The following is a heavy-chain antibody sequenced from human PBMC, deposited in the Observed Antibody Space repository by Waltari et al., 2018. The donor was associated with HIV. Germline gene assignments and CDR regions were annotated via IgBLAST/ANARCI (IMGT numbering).Heavy chain of an antibody. V-gene: IGHV4-34*01. Sequence: VQVHQWGAGLLKPSETLSLTCAVYGGSLSGYHWNWIRPPPGKGLEWIEEINHSGITNYNPSLKSRVTISIDTSKNQFSLKLTSETAADTAVYYCAISEAVAALIDYWGQGTLVTVSS. CDR1: GGSLSGYH. CDR3: AISEAVAALIDY. CDR2: INHSGIT. D-gene: IGHD6-13*01. J-gene: IGHJ4*02.